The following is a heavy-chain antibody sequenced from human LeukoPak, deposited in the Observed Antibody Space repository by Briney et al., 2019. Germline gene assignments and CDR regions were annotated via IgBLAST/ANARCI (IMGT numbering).Heavy chain of an antibody. J-gene: IGHJ4*02. D-gene: IGHD1-26*01. V-gene: IGHV1-58*02. CDR2: IVVGSGNT. Sequence: ASVKVSCKASGFTFISSAIQWVRQARGQRLEWIGWIVVGSGNTNYAQKFQERVTITRDMSTSTAYMELSSLRSEDTAVYYCAADLYSGSYNDFDYWGQGTLVTVSS. CDR1: GFTFISSA. CDR3: AADLYSGSYNDFDY.